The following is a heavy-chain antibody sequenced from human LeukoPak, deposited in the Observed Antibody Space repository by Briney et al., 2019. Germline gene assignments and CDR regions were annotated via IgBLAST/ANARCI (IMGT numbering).Heavy chain of an antibody. CDR1: GFTFSSYG. D-gene: IGHD6-19*01. V-gene: IGHV3-30*02. J-gene: IGHJ4*02. Sequence: GGSLRLSCAASGFTFSSYGMHWVRQAPGKGLEWVAFIRYDGSNKYYADSVKGRFTISRDNSRNTLYLQMNSLRAEDTAVYYCAKDQGTGSSGWPLDYWGQGTLVTVSS. CDR3: AKDQGTGSSGWPLDY. CDR2: IRYDGSNK.